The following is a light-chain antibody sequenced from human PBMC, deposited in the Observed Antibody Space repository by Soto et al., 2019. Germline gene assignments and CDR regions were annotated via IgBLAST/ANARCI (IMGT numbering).Light chain of an antibody. V-gene: IGKV3-20*01. CDR1: QSVSSSF. Sequence: EIVLTQSPGTLSLSPGERATLSCRASQSVSSSFLAWYQQSPGQAPRLLIYGASSSASGIPDRFSGSGSGEDFTITISRLEPEDFAVYYCQQFASSPLTFGQGTKLEI. CDR2: GAS. CDR3: QQFASSPLT. J-gene: IGKJ1*01.